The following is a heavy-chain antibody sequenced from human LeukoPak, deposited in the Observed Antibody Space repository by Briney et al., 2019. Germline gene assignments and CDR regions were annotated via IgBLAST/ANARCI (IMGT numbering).Heavy chain of an antibody. CDR1: GFTFSSYW. J-gene: IGHJ3*02. CDR3: ARGIDI. CDR2: INQDGTGK. Sequence: GGSLRLSCAASGFTFSSYWMNWVRQAPGKGLEWVANINQDGTGKYYVDSVKGRFTISRDNAKNSLYLQMNSLRAEDTAIYYCARGIDIWGQGTMVTVSS. V-gene: IGHV3-7*01.